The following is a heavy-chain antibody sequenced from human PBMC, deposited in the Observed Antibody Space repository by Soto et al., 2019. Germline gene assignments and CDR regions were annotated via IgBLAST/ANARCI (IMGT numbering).Heavy chain of an antibody. V-gene: IGHV4-4*01. CDR3: AGGWDWSFDD. J-gene: IGHJ4*02. D-gene: IGHD1-1*01. CDR2: VFRTGRD. Sequence: QVQLQESGPGLVKPSGTLSLTCAGSGGSISTYNWWTWIRQPPGKGLEWSGEVFRTGRDNCNPSLKSGVIIAVDKSKDQSAVQFSAVTAADTAFYWCAGGWDWSFDDWGQGTMVTGSS. CDR1: GGSISTYNW.